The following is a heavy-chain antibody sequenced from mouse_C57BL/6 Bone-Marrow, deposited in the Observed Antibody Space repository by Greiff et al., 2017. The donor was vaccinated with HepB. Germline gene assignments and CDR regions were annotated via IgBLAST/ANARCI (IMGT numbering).Heavy chain of an antibody. D-gene: IGHD5-5*01. J-gene: IGHJ3*01. Sequence: QVQLQQPGAEFVKPGASVKLSCKASGYTFTSYWMQWVKQRPGQGLEWIGEIDPSDSYINYNQKFKGKATLTVDTSSSTAYMQLSSLTSEDSAVYYCARLASLPPWFAYWGQGTLVTVSA. CDR3: ARLASLPPWFAY. CDR1: GYTFTSYW. CDR2: IDPSDSYI. V-gene: IGHV1-50*01.